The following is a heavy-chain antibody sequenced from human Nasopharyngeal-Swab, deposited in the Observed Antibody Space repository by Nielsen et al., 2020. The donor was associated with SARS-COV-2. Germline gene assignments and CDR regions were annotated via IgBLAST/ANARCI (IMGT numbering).Heavy chain of an antibody. CDR2: ISYDGSNK. Sequence: GESLKISCAASGFTFSSCGMHWVRQAPGKGLEWVAVISYDGSNKYYADSVKGRFTISRDNSKNTLYLQMNSLRAEDTAVYYCAKDFSGSYGGMDVWGQGTTVTVSS. V-gene: IGHV3-30*18. D-gene: IGHD1-26*01. CDR1: GFTFSSCG. CDR3: AKDFSGSYGGMDV. J-gene: IGHJ6*02.